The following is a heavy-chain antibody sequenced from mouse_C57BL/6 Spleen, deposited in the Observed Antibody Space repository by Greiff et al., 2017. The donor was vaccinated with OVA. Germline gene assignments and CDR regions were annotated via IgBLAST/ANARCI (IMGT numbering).Heavy chain of an antibody. CDR2: IDPVNGDT. D-gene: IGHD1-1*01. Sequence: EVQLQQSGAELVRPGASVKLSCTASGFNIKDDYMHWVKQRPEPGLEWIGWIDPVNGDTEYASKFQGKATITADTASNTAYLQLSSLTSEDTTVDYFTTFITTVVAYYAMDYWGQGTSVTVSS. CDR3: TTFITTVVAYYAMDY. J-gene: IGHJ4*01. CDR1: GFNIKDDY. V-gene: IGHV14-4*01.